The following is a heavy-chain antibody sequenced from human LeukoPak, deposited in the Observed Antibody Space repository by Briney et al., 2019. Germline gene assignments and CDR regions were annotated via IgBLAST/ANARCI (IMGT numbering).Heavy chain of an antibody. J-gene: IGHJ4*02. CDR2: IYSGGST. CDR3: ARADDSSGYRYFDY. D-gene: IGHD3-22*01. CDR1: GFTVTSNY. V-gene: IGHV3-53*01. Sequence: GGSLRPSCAPYGFTVTSNYMSWVRHPPGKGLEWGSVIYSGGSTYNPYSVKGRFTISRDNSKYTLYLQMNSLRAEDTAVYYCARADDSSGYRYFDYWGQGTLVTVSS.